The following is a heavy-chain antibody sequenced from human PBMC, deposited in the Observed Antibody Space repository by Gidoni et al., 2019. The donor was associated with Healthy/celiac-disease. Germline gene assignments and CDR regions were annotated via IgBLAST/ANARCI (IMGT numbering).Heavy chain of an antibody. CDR3: AREGVGATPYFDY. D-gene: IGHD1-26*01. CDR2: TYYSGST. J-gene: IGHJ4*02. V-gene: IGHV4-59*01. Sequence: IGYTYYSGSTNYNPSLKSRVTISVDTSKNQFSLKLSSVTAADTAVYYCAREGVGATPYFDYWGQGTLVTVSS.